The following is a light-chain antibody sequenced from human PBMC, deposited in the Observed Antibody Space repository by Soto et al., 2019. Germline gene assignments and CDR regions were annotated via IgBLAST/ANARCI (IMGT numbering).Light chain of an antibody. CDR3: GTWDNSLSPVVV. Sequence: QSVLTQPPSVSAAPGQKGTISCSGSTSNIGNNYVSWYQQLPGTAPKLLIYENDKRPSGIPDRFSGSKSGTSATLGITGLQTGDEADYYCGTWDNSLSPVVVFGGGTKLTVL. CDR2: END. J-gene: IGLJ2*01. CDR1: TSNIGNNY. V-gene: IGLV1-51*02.